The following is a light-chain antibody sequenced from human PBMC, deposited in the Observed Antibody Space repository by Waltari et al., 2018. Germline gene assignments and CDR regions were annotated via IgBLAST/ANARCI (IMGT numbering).Light chain of an antibody. Sequence: QSALTQPRSVSGSPGQSVTISCTGTGRDVGAYMYVSWYQHRPGEAPKVMIYDVPYRPSGVPDRFSGSKSGNTASLTISGLQAEDEADYFCCSYADGNTYVFGTGTKVTVL. V-gene: IGLV2-11*01. CDR3: CSYADGNTYV. J-gene: IGLJ1*01. CDR1: GRDVGAYMY. CDR2: DVP.